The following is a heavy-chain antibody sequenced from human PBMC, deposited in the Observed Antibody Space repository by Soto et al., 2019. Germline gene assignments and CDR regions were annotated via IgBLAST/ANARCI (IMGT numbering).Heavy chain of an antibody. CDR1: GGSFSGYY. Sequence: SETLSLTCAFYGGSFSGYYWSWIRQPPGKGLEWIGYIYYSGSTYYNPSLKSRVTISVDTSKNQFSLKLSSVTAADTAVYYCARVDSSGYYLDYWGQGTLVTVSS. D-gene: IGHD3-22*01. CDR3: ARVDSSGYYLDY. V-gene: IGHV4-30-4*01. J-gene: IGHJ4*02. CDR2: IYYSGST.